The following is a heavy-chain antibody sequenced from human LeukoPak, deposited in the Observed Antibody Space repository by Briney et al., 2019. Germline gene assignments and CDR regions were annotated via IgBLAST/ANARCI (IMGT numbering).Heavy chain of an antibody. D-gene: IGHD6-19*01. V-gene: IGHV3-33*08. J-gene: IGHJ4*02. CDR2: IWYDGSNK. CDR1: EFTFSTYG. Sequence: GGSLRLTCAASEFTFSTYGMHWVRQAPGKGLEWVAVIWYDGSNKYYADSVKGRFTISRDNSKNTLYLQMNSLRAEDTAVYYCARDGIAVAGDKFDYWGQGTLVTVSS. CDR3: ARDGIAVAGDKFDY.